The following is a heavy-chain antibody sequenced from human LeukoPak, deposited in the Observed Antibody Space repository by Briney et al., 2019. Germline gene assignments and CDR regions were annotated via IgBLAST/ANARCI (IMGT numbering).Heavy chain of an antibody. Sequence: GGSLRLSCAASAFTFSDYSMNWVRQAPGKGLEWVANIKQDGSEKYYVDSVKGRFTISRDNAKNSLYLQMNSLRAEDTAVYYCAKDVRFLGHWGQGTLVTVSS. V-gene: IGHV3-7*01. D-gene: IGHD3-3*01. CDR3: AKDVRFLGH. CDR1: AFTFSDYS. CDR2: IKQDGSEK. J-gene: IGHJ4*02.